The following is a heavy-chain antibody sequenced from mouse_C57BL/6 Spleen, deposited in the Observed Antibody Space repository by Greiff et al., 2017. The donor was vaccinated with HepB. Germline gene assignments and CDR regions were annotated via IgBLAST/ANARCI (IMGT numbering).Heavy chain of an antibody. CDR2: IYPGSGNT. CDR1: GYTFTDYY. CDR3: ARRGTTVRYFDV. D-gene: IGHD1-1*01. Sequence: VQLQQSGAELVRPGASVKLSCKASGYTFTDYYINWVKQRPGQGLEWIARIYPGSGNTYYNEKFKGKATLTAEKYSSTAYMQLSSLTSEDSAVYFCARRGTTVRYFDVWGTGTTVTVSS. V-gene: IGHV1-76*01. J-gene: IGHJ1*03.